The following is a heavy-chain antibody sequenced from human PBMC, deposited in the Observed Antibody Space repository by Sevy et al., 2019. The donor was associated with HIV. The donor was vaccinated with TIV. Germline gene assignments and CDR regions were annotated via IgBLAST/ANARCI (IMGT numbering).Heavy chain of an antibody. CDR2: INQDGSGR. J-gene: IGHJ6*02. CDR3: TTTPPGDYISYYYYDLDV. Sequence: GGSLRLSCAVSGFSISNYWMAWVRQAPGKGLQYVANINQDGSGRYYIGSVEGRFTVSRGNAKNSLYLQMDSLRAEDTAVYYCTTTPPGDYISYYYYDLDVWGQGTTVTVSS. CDR1: GFSISNYW. D-gene: IGHD4-17*01. V-gene: IGHV3-7*01.